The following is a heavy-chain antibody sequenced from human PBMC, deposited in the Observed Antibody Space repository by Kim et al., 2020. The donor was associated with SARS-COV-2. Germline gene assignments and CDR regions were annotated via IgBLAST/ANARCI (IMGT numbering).Heavy chain of an antibody. J-gene: IGHJ5*02. D-gene: IGHD1-26*01. CDR3: GRQMGVTDTCNWFDP. Sequence: AALQSRFTISRDKSKNTLYLRMSSLRAEDTAVYYCGRQMGVTDTCNWFDPWGQGTLVTVSS. V-gene: IGHV3-23*01.